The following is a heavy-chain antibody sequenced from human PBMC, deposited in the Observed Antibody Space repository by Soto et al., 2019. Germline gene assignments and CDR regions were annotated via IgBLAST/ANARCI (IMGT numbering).Heavy chain of an antibody. CDR2: ISTSNGDT. CDR3: VRNNHGAGNYYYAMDV. V-gene: IGHV1-18*01. J-gene: IGHJ6*02. D-gene: IGHD3-10*01. Sequence: QAELVQSGSEVKKPGASVKVSCKASGYSFISHGITWVRQAPGQGLEWMGWISTSNGDTDIAQRLQGGVAMTIDTSARTVYLEVRRLRSDDSAVYYCVRNNHGAGNYYYAMDVWGQGTTVTV. CDR1: GYSFISHG.